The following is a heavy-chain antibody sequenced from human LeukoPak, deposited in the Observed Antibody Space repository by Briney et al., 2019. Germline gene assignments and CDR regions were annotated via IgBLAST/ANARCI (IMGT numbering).Heavy chain of an antibody. Sequence: SVRVSCKASGGTFSSYAISWVRQAPGQGLEWMGGIIPIFGTANYAQKFQGRVTITADESTSTAYMELSSLRSEDTAVYYCASSETTVTTAWFFYGMDVWGQGTTVTVSS. J-gene: IGHJ6*02. CDR2: IIPIFGTA. D-gene: IGHD4-11*01. V-gene: IGHV1-69*13. CDR1: GGTFSSYA. CDR3: ASSETTVTTAWFFYGMDV.